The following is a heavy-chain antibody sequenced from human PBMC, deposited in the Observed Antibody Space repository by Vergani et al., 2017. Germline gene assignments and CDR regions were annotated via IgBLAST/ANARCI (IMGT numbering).Heavy chain of an antibody. V-gene: IGHV3-30*02. CDR1: GFNLSNYD. CDR2: IQLEGSNQ. J-gene: IGHJ4*02. CDR3: AKHFSGWGIDY. D-gene: IGHD6-19*01. Sequence: QVQLVESGGGVVQRGGSLRLSCATSGFNLSNYDMQWIRQGPGKGLEFVAFIQLEGSNQYYENSVKGRCTLSRDFSKNTLYLQMNSLRTEDTATYDCAKHFSGWGIDYWGKGTQVIVSS.